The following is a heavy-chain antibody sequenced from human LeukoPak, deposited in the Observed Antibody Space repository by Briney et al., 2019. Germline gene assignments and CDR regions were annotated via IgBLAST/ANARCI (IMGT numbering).Heavy chain of an antibody. CDR3: ARDGQGYGDYLWDY. J-gene: IGHJ4*02. CDR1: GFTVSSNY. CDR2: IYSGGST. Sequence: GGSLRLSCAASGFTVSSNYMSWVRQAPGKGLEWVSVIYSGGSTYYADSVKGGVTISRDNSKNPLYLKMNSLRAEDTAVYHCARDGQGYGDYLWDYWGQGTLVTVSS. D-gene: IGHD4-17*01. V-gene: IGHV3-53*01.